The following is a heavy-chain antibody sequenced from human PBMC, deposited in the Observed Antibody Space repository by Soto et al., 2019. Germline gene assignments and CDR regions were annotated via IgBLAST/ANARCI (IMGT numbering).Heavy chain of an antibody. Sequence: AGGALRHSRGGSGFTFSPHSQKGGRPAPGKGLEWVSLIGESGTPTYYADSAKGRFTISRDNSGNTLFLEMYSLRAEDTAVYYCARYIPGVRYYGMDVWGQGTTVTVSS. V-gene: IGHV3-23*01. J-gene: IGHJ6*02. CDR3: ARYIPGVRYYGMDV. D-gene: IGHD2-2*01. CDR1: GFTFSPHS. CDR2: IGESGTPT.